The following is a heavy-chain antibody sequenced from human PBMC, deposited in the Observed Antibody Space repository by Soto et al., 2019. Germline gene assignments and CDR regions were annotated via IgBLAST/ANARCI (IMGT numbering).Heavy chain of an antibody. J-gene: IGHJ4*02. V-gene: IGHV3-23*01. CDR1: GFTFSSYA. CDR2: ISGSGGST. CDR3: SKQEQVAGTAY. Sequence: GESLKISCAASGFTFSSYAMSWVRQAPGKGLEWVSAISGSGGSTYYADSVKGRFTISRDNSKNTLYLQMNSLRAEDTAVYYCSKQEQVAGTAYWGQGTMVTVSS. D-gene: IGHD6-19*01.